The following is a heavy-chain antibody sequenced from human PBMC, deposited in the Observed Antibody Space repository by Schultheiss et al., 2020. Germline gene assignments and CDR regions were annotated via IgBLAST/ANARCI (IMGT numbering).Heavy chain of an antibody. CDR2: ISYDGSNK. CDR3: ARDSDIVVVTAIPFDY. J-gene: IGHJ4*02. V-gene: IGHV3-30*03. D-gene: IGHD2-21*02. CDR1: GFTFSSYG. Sequence: SLKISCAASGFTFSSYGMHWVRQAPGKGLEWVAVISYDGSNKYYADSVKGRFTISRDNSKNTLYLQMNSLRAEDTAVYYCARDSDIVVVTAIPFDYWGQGTLVTVSS.